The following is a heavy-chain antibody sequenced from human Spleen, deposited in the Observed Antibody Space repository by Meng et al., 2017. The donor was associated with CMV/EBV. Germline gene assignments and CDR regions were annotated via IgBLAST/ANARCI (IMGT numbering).Heavy chain of an antibody. V-gene: IGHV2-5*01. Sequence: FSGFSLTTSGVGVGWLRQSPGKALEWLAIIYWTDDQRYSPSLRSRLNITKDTSKNQVVLTMTHMDPVDTGTYYCAHRIRFTGSPIYWGQGMLVTVSS. CDR2: IYWTDDQ. CDR1: GFSLTTSGVG. CDR3: AHRIRFTGSPIY. D-gene: IGHD3-3*01. J-gene: IGHJ4*02.